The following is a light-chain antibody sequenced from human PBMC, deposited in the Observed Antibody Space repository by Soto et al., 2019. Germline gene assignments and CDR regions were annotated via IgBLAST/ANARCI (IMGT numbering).Light chain of an antibody. J-gene: IGKJ3*01. CDR3: QQLKSYPLT. CDR2: GAS. Sequence: DIQLTQSPSFLSASVGGRVTITCRASQAISSHLAWYQQKPGKAPNLLIYGASTLQSGVPSRFSGSGSGTQFTLTISSLQPEDFATYYCQQLKSYPLTFGPGTTVDIK. CDR1: QAISSH. V-gene: IGKV1-9*01.